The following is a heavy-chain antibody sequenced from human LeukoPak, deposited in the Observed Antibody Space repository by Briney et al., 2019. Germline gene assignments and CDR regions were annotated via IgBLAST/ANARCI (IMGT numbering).Heavy chain of an antibody. V-gene: IGHV3-23*01. CDR3: AKGSVVIDYYYYYMDV. Sequence: GGSLRLSCAASGFTFSSYAMSWVRQAPGKGLEWVSAISGSGGSTYYADSVKGRFTISRDNSKNTLYLQMNSLRAEDTAVYYCAKGSVVIDYYYYYMDVWGKGTTVTVSS. J-gene: IGHJ6*03. D-gene: IGHD3-22*01. CDR1: GFTFSSYA. CDR2: ISGSGGST.